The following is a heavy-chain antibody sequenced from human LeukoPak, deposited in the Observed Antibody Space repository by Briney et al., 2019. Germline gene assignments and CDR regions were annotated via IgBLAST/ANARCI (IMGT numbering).Heavy chain of an antibody. V-gene: IGHV3-30*02. CDR2: VQFDGSDK. Sequence: AGGSLRLSCAASGFSFSGYGMHWVRQAPGKGLEWVATVQFDGSDKYYADSVKGRFTISRDNSKNMVHLQMSSLRPGDTAVYFCVKEVGAGAFDIWGQGTMVTVS. D-gene: IGHD1-26*01. J-gene: IGHJ3*02. CDR3: VKEVGAGAFDI. CDR1: GFSFSGYG.